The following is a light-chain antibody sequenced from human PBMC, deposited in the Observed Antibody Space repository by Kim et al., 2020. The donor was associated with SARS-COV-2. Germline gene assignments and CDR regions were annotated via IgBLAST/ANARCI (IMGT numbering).Light chain of an antibody. CDR1: ESMSTY. Sequence: ASVGDRVTITCRATESMSTYLNWYQQKPGKAPKLLIYAASSLQSGVPSRFSGSGSGTDFTLTISSLQPEDSANYYCQQSYSTPPTFGQGTKVDIK. CDR3: QQSYSTPPT. CDR2: AAS. J-gene: IGKJ1*01. V-gene: IGKV1-39*01.